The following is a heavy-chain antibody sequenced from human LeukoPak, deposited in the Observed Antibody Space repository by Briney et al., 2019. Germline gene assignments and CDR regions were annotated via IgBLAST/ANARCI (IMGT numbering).Heavy chain of an antibody. J-gene: IGHJ3*02. D-gene: IGHD3-16*01. CDR2: ISGSGGST. V-gene: IGHV3-23*01. CDR3: AKGVSSAPFGGAFDI. CDR1: GFTFSSYA. Sequence: AGTLSLSCAASGFTFSSYAMSWVRQAPGQGLEWVSAISGSGGSTYYADSVKGRFTISTDNSKNKLYLQMHSLRAEDTAVYYCAKGVSSAPFGGAFDIRGQGTMVTVSS.